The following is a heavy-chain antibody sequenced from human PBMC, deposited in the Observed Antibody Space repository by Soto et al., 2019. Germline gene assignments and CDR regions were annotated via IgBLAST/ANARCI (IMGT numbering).Heavy chain of an antibody. Sequence: SETLSLTYAVYGGSFSGYYWSWIRQPPGKGLEWIGEISHGGSTRYNPSLKSRVTISVDTSKNQFSLKVNSMNVADTAVYYCARGLTYDPFYYYMDVWGKGTTVTVSS. CDR3: ARGLTYDPFYYYMDV. CDR1: GGSFSGYY. D-gene: IGHD3-3*01. J-gene: IGHJ6*03. CDR2: ISHGGST. V-gene: IGHV4-34*01.